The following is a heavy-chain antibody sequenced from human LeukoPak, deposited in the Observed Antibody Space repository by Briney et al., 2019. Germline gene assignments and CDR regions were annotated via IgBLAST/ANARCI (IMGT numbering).Heavy chain of an antibody. CDR2: MYFGERT. J-gene: IGHJ4*02. CDR1: GASMTSYY. V-gene: IGHV4-59*01. Sequence: NPSETLSLTCAVSGASMTSYYWTWIRQPPGKGLEWVGYMYFGERTNYNPSLKSRATISIDTSNKQFSLNLKSVTAADTAVYYCARIPGDRPDDWGQGTLVTVS. CDR3: ARIPGDRPDD. D-gene: IGHD7-27*01.